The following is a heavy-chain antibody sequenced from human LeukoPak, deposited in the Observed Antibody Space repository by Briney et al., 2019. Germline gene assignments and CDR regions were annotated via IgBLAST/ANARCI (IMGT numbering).Heavy chain of an antibody. V-gene: IGHV4-30-2*01. CDR1: GGSISSGGYS. J-gene: IGHJ4*02. Sequence: PSETLSLTCAVSGGSISSGGYSWSWIRQPPGKGLEWIGYIYHSGSTYYNPSLKSRVTISVDRSKNQFSLKLSSVTAADTAVYYCATNYCSGGSCYFYYRGQGTLVTVSS. CDR3: ATNYCSGGSCYFYY. CDR2: IYHSGST. D-gene: IGHD2-15*01.